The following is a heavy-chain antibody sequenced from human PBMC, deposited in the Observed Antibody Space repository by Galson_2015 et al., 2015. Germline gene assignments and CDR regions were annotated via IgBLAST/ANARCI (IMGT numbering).Heavy chain of an antibody. CDR3: ARDNNGYFDY. Sequence: SLRLSCVAPGFTVSSNDMSWVRQAPGKGLEWVSIIYSGGSTYYTNSVKGRFTISRDSSKNTVYLQMNSLRAEDTAVYYCARDNNGYFDYWGQGTLVTVSS. CDR1: GFTVSSND. CDR2: IYSGGST. J-gene: IGHJ4*02. D-gene: IGHD2-8*01. V-gene: IGHV3-53*01.